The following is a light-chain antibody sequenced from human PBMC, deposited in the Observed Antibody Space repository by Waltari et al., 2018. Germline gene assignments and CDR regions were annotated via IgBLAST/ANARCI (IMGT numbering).Light chain of an antibody. J-gene: IGKJ5*01. CDR3: QEYNGDSFT. Sequence: DIQMTQSPSTLSASVGDRVTITCRASQDISKWLAWYQQKPGKAPKFLIYDASSLETGVPARFSGSGSGTEFTLTISSLQPEDFATHYCQEYNGDSFTFGKGARLEIE. V-gene: IGKV1-5*01. CDR1: QDISKW. CDR2: DAS.